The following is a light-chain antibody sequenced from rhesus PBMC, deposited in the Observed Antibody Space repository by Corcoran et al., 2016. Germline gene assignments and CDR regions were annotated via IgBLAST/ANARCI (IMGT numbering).Light chain of an antibody. V-gene: IGKV1-94*01. CDR3: LQDFSTRT. CDR1: QGIDKE. Sequence: IQMTQSPSSLSASVGDRVTVTCRASQGIDKELRWYQQKPGKAPTLLIYATSSLQTGVSSWFSGSGCGTDYSLTISSLQPEDISTYYCLQDFSTRTFGQGTKVEIK. CDR2: ATS. J-gene: IGKJ1*01.